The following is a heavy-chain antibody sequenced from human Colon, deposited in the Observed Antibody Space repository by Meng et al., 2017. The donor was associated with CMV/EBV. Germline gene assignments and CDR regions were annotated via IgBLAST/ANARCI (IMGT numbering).Heavy chain of an antibody. J-gene: IGHJ4*02. D-gene: IGHD6-13*01. CDR3: VRESWYFDF. CDR1: GYSFTGYY. V-gene: IGHV1-2*02. CDR2: MDPTTGRT. Sequence: QVQLVQSGAEVRMPGASVKVSCKASGYSFTGYYIHWVRQAPGQGLEWMGWMDPTTGRTDYAQKFQGTVTMTRDTSITTAYMELSGLTSDDTAIYYCVRESWYFDFWGEGTLVTVSS.